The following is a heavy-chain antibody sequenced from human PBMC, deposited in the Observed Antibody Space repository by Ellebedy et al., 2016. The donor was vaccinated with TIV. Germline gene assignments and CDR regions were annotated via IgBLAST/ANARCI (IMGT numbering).Heavy chain of an antibody. CDR3: ARQTTMVRGVSNYYYYGMDV. V-gene: IGHV4-59*01. Sequence: SETLSLTCTVSGGSISSYYWSWIRQPPGKGLEWIGYIYYSGSTNYNPSFKSRVTISIDTSRNQFSLKLSSVTAADTAVYYCARQTTMVRGVSNYYYYGMDVWGQGTTVTVSS. J-gene: IGHJ6*02. D-gene: IGHD3-10*01. CDR1: GGSISSYY. CDR2: IYYSGST.